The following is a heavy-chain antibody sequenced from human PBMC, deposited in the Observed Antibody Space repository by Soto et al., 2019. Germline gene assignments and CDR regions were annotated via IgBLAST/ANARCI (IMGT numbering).Heavy chain of an antibody. V-gene: IGHV4-31*03. J-gene: IGHJ6*03. CDR3: ARGIVVVPAAVNLYYYYMDV. CDR1: GGSISSGGYY. CDR2: IYYSGST. Sequence: PSETLSLTCTVSGGSISSGGYYLSLIRQHPGKGLEWIGYIYYSGSTYYNPSLKSRVTISVDTSKNQFSLKLSSVTAADTAVYYCARGIVVVPAAVNLYYYYMDVWGKGTTVTVSS. D-gene: IGHD2-2*01.